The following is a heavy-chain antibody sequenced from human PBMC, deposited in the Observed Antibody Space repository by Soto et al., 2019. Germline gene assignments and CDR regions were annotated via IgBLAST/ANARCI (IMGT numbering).Heavy chain of an antibody. V-gene: IGHV3-21*01. CDR2: ISSSSSYI. J-gene: IGHJ3*02. CDR3: ASNFDWLSDDAFDI. Sequence: GSLRLSCAASGFTFSSYGMNWVRQAPGKGLEWVSSISSSSSYIYYADSVKGRFTISRDNAKNSLYLQMNSLRAEDTAVYYCASNFDWLSDDAFDIWGQGTMVTVSS. CDR1: GFTFSSYG. D-gene: IGHD3-9*01.